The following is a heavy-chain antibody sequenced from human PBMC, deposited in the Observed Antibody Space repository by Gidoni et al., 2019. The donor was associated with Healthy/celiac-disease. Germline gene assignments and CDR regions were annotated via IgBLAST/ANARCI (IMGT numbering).Heavy chain of an antibody. CDR3: ARVQANYYDSSGYYMGWFDP. D-gene: IGHD3-22*01. Sequence: QVQLQESGPGLVKPSDTLSLTCTVSGRSISSYYWSWIRQHPGKGLEWIGDIYYSGSTNYNPSLKSRVTISVDTSKNQFSLKLSSVTAADTAVYYCARVQANYYDSSGYYMGWFDPWGQGTLVTVSS. CDR1: GRSISSYY. CDR2: IYYSGST. J-gene: IGHJ5*02. V-gene: IGHV4-59*01.